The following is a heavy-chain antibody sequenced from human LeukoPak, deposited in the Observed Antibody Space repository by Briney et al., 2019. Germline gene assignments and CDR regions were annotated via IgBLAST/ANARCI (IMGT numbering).Heavy chain of an antibody. V-gene: IGHV4-30-4*01. D-gene: IGHD4-17*01. CDR1: GGSISSGDYY. J-gene: IGHJ4*02. CDR2: IYYSGST. CDR3: ARAHRDGDLPSMVYY. Sequence: SETLSLTCTVSGGSISSGDYYWSWIRQPPGKGLEWIGYIYYSGSTYYNPSLKSRVTISVDTSKNQFSLKLSSVTAADTAVYYCARAHRDGDLPSMVYYWGQGTLVTVSS.